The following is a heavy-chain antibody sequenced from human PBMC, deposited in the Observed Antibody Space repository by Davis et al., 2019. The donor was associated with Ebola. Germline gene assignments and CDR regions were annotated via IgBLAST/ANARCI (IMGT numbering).Heavy chain of an antibody. CDR1: GFTFRGSA. CDR3: TGTTVTSDY. J-gene: IGHJ4*02. CDR2: IRSKANSYAT. Sequence: GESLKISCVASGFTFRGSAMHWVRQASGKGLEWVGRIRSKANSYATAYAASVKGRFTISRDDSKNTAYLQMNSLKTEDTAVYYCTGTTVTSDYWGQGTLVTVSS. V-gene: IGHV3-73*01. D-gene: IGHD4-17*01.